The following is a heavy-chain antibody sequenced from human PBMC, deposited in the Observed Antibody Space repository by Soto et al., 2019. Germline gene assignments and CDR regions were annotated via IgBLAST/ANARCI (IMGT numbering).Heavy chain of an antibody. Sequence: PGGSLRLSCAASGFTLSSNWMHWVRQAPGKGLVWVSRINSDGRITSYADSVKGRFTISRDNARNTLYLQMDSLRAEDTAVYYCAIRASYYDSSGYFDYWGQGT. CDR3: AIRASYYDSSGYFDY. CDR1: GFTLSSNW. CDR2: INSDGRIT. D-gene: IGHD3-22*01. J-gene: IGHJ4*02. V-gene: IGHV3-74*01.